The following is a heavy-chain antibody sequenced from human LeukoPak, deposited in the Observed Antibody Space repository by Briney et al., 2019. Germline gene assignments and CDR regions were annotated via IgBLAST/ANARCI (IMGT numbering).Heavy chain of an antibody. CDR2: ISGDGGST. CDR1: GFTFDDYA. D-gene: IGHD2-2*01. J-gene: IGHJ6*02. V-gene: IGHV3-43*02. CDR3: AKTTGYCSSTSCSKDSYYYYGMDV. Sequence: GGSLRLSCAASGFTFDDYAMHWVRQAPGKGLEWVSLISGDGGSTYYADSVKGRFTISRDNSKNSLYLQMNSLRTEDTALYYCAKTTGYCSSTSCSKDSYYYYGMDVWGQGTTVTVSS.